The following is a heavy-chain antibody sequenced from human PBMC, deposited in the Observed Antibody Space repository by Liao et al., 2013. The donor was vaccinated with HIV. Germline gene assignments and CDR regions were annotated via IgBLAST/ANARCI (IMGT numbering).Heavy chain of an antibody. J-gene: IGHJ3*02. CDR2: IYTSGST. V-gene: IGHV4-4*07. Sequence: QVQLQESGPGLVKPSETLSLTCTVSGDSISNYYWSWIRQPAGKGLEWIGRIYTSGSTNYNPSLKSRVTISVDTSKNHFSLRLSSVTAADTAVYYCARDSSPAAFDIWGQGTLVIVSS. CDR3: ARDSSPAAFDI. D-gene: IGHD6-13*01. CDR1: GDSISNYY.